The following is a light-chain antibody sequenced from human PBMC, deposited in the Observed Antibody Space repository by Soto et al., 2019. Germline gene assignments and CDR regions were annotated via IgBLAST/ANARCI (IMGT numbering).Light chain of an antibody. V-gene: IGKV3-15*01. CDR3: QQYNNWPWT. J-gene: IGKJ1*01. CDR1: QSISSSY. CDR2: AAS. Sequence: EIVLTQSPGTLSLSPGARGPLSWRASQSISSSYLAWYQQKPGQAPRLLIYAASIRATGIPARFSVSGSGTEFTLTISSLQSEDFAVYYCQQYNNWPWTFGQGTKV.